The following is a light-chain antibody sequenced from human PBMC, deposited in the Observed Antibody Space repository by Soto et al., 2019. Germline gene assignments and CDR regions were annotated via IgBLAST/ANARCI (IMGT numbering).Light chain of an antibody. V-gene: IGLV1-44*01. Sequence: QSVLTQAPSVSGTPGQRVTITCSGSSSNIGRNSVNWYQHLPGTAPKLLTHGNNHRPSGVPDRFSGSKSGTSASLAISGLQPEEEADYCCAAWDDSLNEYVFGDGTKVTVL. CDR2: GNN. CDR3: AAWDDSLNEYV. J-gene: IGLJ1*01. CDR1: SSNIGRNS.